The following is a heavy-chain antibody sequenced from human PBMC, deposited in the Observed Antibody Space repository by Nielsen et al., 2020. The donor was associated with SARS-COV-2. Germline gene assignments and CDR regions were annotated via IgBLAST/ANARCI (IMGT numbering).Heavy chain of an antibody. CDR2: TSSSSSYI. J-gene: IGHJ6*02. D-gene: IGHD1-7*01. Sequence: GGSLRLSCAASGFTFSSYSMNWVRQAPGKGLEWVSSTSSSSSYIYYADSVKGRFTISRDNSKNTLYLQMNSLRAEDTAVYYCGRGGWNYPLNGMDVWGQGTTVTVSS. CDR1: GFTFSSYS. CDR3: GRGGWNYPLNGMDV. V-gene: IGHV3-21*04.